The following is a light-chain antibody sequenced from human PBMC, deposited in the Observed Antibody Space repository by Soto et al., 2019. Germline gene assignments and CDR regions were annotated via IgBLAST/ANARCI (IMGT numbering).Light chain of an antibody. J-gene: IGKJ1*01. Sequence: DIQMTQSPSTLSGSVVDRFTITCRASNNISSWLAWYHKKPGKAPKLLIYKASTLKSGVPSRLSGSGYGTEFTLTISSLQPDDFATYYCKHYNSXSEACGQGTKV. V-gene: IGKV1-5*03. CDR3: KHYNSXSEA. CDR1: NNISSW. CDR2: KAS.